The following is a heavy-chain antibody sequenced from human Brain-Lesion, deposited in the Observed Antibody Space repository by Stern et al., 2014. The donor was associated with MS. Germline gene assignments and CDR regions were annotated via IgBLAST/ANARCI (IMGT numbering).Heavy chain of an antibody. J-gene: IGHJ4*02. D-gene: IGHD6-13*01. CDR1: GGSISSSNW. CDR2: SDHRGST. CDR3: ARFPASRPHVFDS. V-gene: IGHV4-4*02. Sequence: VQLVESGPGLVKPSGTLSLTCAVSGGSISSSNWGSWVRQSPGKGLEWVGESDHRGSTIYNPSLKSRATVSADKSKNPVSLNMRPVTAADTAVYFCARFPASRPHVFDSWGQGTLVTVSS.